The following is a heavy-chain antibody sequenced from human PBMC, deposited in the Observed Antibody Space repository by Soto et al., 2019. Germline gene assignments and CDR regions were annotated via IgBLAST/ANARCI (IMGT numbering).Heavy chain of an antibody. V-gene: IGHV4-59*05. CDR2: IYYSGST. J-gene: IGHJ4*02. D-gene: IGHD5-18*01. CDR3: ARHPGYGLYYFDY. CDR1: SGSFSTYY. Sequence: TSETLSLTCTVSSGSFSTYYWSWIRQPPGKGLEWIGSIYYSGSTYYNPSLKSRVTISVDTSKSQFSLKLSSVTAADTAVYYCARHPGYGLYYFDYWGQGTLVTVSS.